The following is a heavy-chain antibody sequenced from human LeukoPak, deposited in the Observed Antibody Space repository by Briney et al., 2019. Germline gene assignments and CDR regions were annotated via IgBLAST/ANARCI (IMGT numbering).Heavy chain of an antibody. Sequence: PGGSLTLSCAASGFTFSSYWMSWVRQAPGKGLEWVANIKHDGSEKYYVDSVKGRFTISRDNAKNSLYLQMNSLRAEDTAVYYCARAYYYDSSGYSHYFDYWGQGTLVTVSS. V-gene: IGHV3-7*01. CDR1: GFTFSSYW. CDR3: ARAYYYDSSGYSHYFDY. J-gene: IGHJ4*02. CDR2: IKHDGSEK. D-gene: IGHD3-22*01.